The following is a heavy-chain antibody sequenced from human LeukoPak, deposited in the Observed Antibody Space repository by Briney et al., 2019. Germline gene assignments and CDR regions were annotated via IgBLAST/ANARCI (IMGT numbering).Heavy chain of an antibody. CDR2: IRYDGSNK. J-gene: IGHJ4*02. CDR3: AKPHFDY. V-gene: IGHV3-30*02. Sequence: GGSLRLSCTASGFTFGDYVMSWVRQAPGKGLEWVAFIRYDGSNKYYADSVKGRFTISRDNSKNTLYLQMNSLRAEDTALYYCAKPHFDYWGQGTLVTVSS. CDR1: GFTFGDYV.